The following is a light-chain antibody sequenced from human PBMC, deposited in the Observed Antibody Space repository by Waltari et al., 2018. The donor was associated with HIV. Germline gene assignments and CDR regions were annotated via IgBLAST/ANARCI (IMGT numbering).Light chain of an antibody. CDR1: SSNIRAGYA. CDR3: QSYDISLSYVV. Sequence: QSVLTQPPSVSGAPGRRVTLSCTGSSSNIRAGYAVPWYQQLPGTAPKLLIYDNNNRPSGVPDRFSGSKSDTPASLAITGLQAEDEADYYCQSYDISLSYVVVGGGTKLTVL. V-gene: IGLV1-40*01. CDR2: DNN. J-gene: IGLJ2*01.